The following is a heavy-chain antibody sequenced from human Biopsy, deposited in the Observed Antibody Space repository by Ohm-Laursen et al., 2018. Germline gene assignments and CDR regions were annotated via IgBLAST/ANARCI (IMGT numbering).Heavy chain of an antibody. CDR3: AKIHCSGGSRYPNAFDM. V-gene: IGHV3-9*01. CDR2: ISWNSVGI. CDR1: GFIFDDYA. Sequence: SLRLSCAASGFIFDDYAMHWVRQAPGKGLEWASGISWNSVGIGYADSVKGRFTISRDNAKNFLYLEMNNLRPEDTALYYCAKIHCSGGSRYPNAFDMWGHGTRVTVS. D-gene: IGHD2-15*01. J-gene: IGHJ3*02.